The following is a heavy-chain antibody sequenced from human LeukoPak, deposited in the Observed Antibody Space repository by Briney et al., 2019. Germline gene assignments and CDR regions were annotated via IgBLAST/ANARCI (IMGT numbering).Heavy chain of an antibody. J-gene: IGHJ4*02. CDR3: ARWRTARTGFDY. CDR2: IYYSGSP. CDR1: GGSISSNIYY. V-gene: IGHV4-39*01. D-gene: IGHD3/OR15-3a*01. Sequence: SETLSLTCTVSGGSISSNIYYWGWIRQPPGKGLEWIGSIYYSGSPYYNPSLKSRVTISVDTSKNQFSLKVISVTAADTAVYYCARWRTARTGFDYWGQGTLVTVSS.